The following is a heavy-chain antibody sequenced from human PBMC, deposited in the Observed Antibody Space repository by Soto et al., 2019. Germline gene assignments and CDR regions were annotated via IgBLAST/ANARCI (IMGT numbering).Heavy chain of an antibody. J-gene: IGHJ4*02. CDR1: GYTFTDNY. D-gene: IGHD6-6*01. CDR2: INPNTGGA. Sequence: QVQLVQSGAEVKKPGASLKVSCKASGYTFTDNYIHWVRQAPGHGLEWMGWINPNTGGANYAQKFKGRVTVTRETSITTAYMELSRLRSDDTAVYYCARDFSSSADGFDYWAREPWSPSPQ. V-gene: IGHV1-2*02. CDR3: ARDFSSSADGFDY.